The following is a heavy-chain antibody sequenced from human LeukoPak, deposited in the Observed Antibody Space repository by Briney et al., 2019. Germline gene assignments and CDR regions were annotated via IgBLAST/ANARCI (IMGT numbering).Heavy chain of an antibody. CDR2: IYHSGSA. CDR3: ARRGSGYYYL. J-gene: IGHJ4*02. D-gene: IGHD3-22*01. CDR1: GGSISSSSYY. Sequence: SETLSLTCTVSGGSISSSSYYWAWIRQPPGKGLEWIGSIYHSGSAYYNASLKSRVTISVDTSKNQFSLELPSVTAADTAVYYCARRGSGYYYLWGQGTLVTVSS. V-gene: IGHV4-39*07.